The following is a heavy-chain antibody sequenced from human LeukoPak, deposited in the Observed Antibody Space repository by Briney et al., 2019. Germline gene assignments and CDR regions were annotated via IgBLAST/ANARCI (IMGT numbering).Heavy chain of an antibody. CDR1: GFTFSTYS. CDR3: ARTPESGDYFLWYFDY. CDR2: ISSSSSYI. J-gene: IGHJ4*02. V-gene: IGHV3-21*01. Sequence: GGSLRLSCAASGFTFSTYSVNWVRQAPGKGLEWVSSISSSSSYIYYADSVKGRFTISRDNAKNSLYLQMNSLRAEDTAVYYCARTPESGDYFLWYFDYWGQGTLVTVSS. D-gene: IGHD3-3*01.